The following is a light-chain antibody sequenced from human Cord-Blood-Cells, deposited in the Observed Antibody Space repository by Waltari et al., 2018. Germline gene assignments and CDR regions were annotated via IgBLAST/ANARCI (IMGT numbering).Light chain of an antibody. CDR3: QQRSNPIT. V-gene: IGKV3-11*01. CDR1: QSVSSY. J-gene: IGKJ5*01. CDR2: DAS. Sequence: EIVLTQSPATLSLSPGDRATLSCRARQSVSSYLAWYQQKPGQAPRLLIYDASNRATGIPARFSGSGSGTDFTLTISSLEPEDFAVYYCQQRSNPITFGQGTRLEIK.